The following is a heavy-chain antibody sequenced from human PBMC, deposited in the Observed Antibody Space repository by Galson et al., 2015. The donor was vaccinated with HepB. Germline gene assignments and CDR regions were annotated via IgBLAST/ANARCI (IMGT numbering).Heavy chain of an antibody. D-gene: IGHD4-17*01. CDR1: GFIFSSYT. CDR3: ARGSFGDIDY. CDR2: ISSSGGNI. V-gene: IGHV3-21*01. J-gene: IGHJ4*02. Sequence: SLRLSCAASGFIFSSYTVNWVRQAPGKGLEWISSISSSGGNIFYADSLKGRFTISRDNAKKSLFLQMNSLRAEDTSVYYCARGSFGDIDYWGQGTLVTVSS.